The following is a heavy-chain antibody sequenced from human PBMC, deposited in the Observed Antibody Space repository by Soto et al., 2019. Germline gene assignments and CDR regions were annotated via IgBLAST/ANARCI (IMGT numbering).Heavy chain of an antibody. D-gene: IGHD6-19*01. CDR2: ISWNSGSI. CDR3: AKDYSSGWSSSFWYFDL. Sequence: EVQLVESGGGLVQPGRSLRLSCAASGFTFDDYAMHWVRQAPGKGLEWVSGISWNSGSIGYADSVKGRFTISRDNAKNSLYLQMNSLRAEDTAVYYCAKDYSSGWSSSFWYFDLWRRGTLVPVSS. CDR1: GFTFDDYA. V-gene: IGHV3-9*01. J-gene: IGHJ2*01.